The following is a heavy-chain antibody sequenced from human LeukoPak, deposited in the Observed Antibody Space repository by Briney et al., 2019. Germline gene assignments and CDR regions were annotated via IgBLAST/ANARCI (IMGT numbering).Heavy chain of an antibody. CDR1: GFTFSSYS. D-gene: IGHD3-9*01. J-gene: IGHJ6*03. CDR3: ARVLTYYDILTGYGELGPYYMDV. Sequence: PGGSLRLSCAASGFTFSSYSMNWVRQAPGKGLEWVSYISSSSSTIYYADSVKGRFTISRDNAKNSLYLQMNSLRAEDTAVYYCARVLTYYDILTGYGELGPYYMDVWGKGTTVTVSS. CDR2: ISSSSSTI. V-gene: IGHV3-48*01.